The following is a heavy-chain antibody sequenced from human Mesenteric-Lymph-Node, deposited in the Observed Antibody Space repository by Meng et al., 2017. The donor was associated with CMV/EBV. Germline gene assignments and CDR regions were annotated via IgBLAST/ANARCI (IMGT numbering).Heavy chain of an antibody. D-gene: IGHD5-12*01. J-gene: IGHJ4*01. V-gene: IGHV3-15*01. Sequence: GESLKISCAASGFTFSNAWLSWVRQAPGKGLEWVGRIKSKTDGGTIDYAAPVKGKFTISRDDSKNTLFLQMNSLKTEDTAVYYCTAGFRSWDIVMSSRVGSDYWGQERWSPSPQ. CDR3: TAGFRSWDIVMSSRVGSDY. CDR2: IKSKTDGGTI. CDR1: GFTFSNAW.